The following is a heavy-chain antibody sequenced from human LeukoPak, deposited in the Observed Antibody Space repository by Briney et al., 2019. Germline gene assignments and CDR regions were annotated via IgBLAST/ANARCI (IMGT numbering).Heavy chain of an antibody. Sequence: PGGSLRLSCVASGFTIRNYWMHWVRQAPGKGLVWVANIKQDGSEKYYVDSVKGRFTISRDNAKDSLYLQMNSLRAEDTAVYYCARDLNIVGATWSDYWGQGTLVTVSS. CDR1: GFTIRNYW. J-gene: IGHJ4*02. CDR3: ARDLNIVGATWSDY. V-gene: IGHV3-7*01. CDR2: IKQDGSEK. D-gene: IGHD1-26*01.